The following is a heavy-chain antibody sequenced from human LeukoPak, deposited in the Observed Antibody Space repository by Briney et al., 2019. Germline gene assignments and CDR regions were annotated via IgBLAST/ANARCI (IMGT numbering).Heavy chain of an antibody. CDR3: ARHAEDSSGWDISYGKDV. D-gene: IGHD6-19*01. Sequence: GESLKISCKGSGYSFTSYWISWVRQMPGKGLEWMGRIDPSDSYTNYSPSFQGHVTISADKSISTAYLQWSSLKASDTAMYYCARHAEDSSGWDISYGKDVWGQGTKVTVSS. V-gene: IGHV5-10-1*01. CDR2: IDPSDSYT. CDR1: GYSFTSYW. J-gene: IGHJ6*02.